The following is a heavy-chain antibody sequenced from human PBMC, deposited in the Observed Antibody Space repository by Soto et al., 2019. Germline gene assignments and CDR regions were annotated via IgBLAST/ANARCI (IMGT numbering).Heavy chain of an antibody. CDR3: AKGGPSYYDSSGYYSLDYYGMDV. CDR2: ISYDGSNK. D-gene: IGHD3-22*01. J-gene: IGHJ6*02. Sequence: LRLSCAASGFTFSSYGMHWVRQAPGKGLEWVAVISYDGSNKYYADSVKGRFTISRDNSKNTLYLQMNSLRAEDTAVYYCAKGGPSYYDSSGYYSLDYYGMDVWGQGTTVTVSS. CDR1: GFTFSSYG. V-gene: IGHV3-30*18.